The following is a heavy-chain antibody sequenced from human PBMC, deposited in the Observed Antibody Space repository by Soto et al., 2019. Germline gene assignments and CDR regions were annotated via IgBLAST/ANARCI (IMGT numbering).Heavy chain of an antibody. Sequence: QLQLQESGPGLVKPSETLSLTCTVSGGSISSSSYYWGWIRQPPGKGLEWIGSIYYRWSTYYHPSLKSRVTMPVDTSKNQFSLKLGSVTAADTAVYYCARSESGGYLSWGYDSSVFALENWGQGTLVTVSS. J-gene: IGHJ4*02. CDR2: IYYRWST. V-gene: IGHV4-39*01. D-gene: IGHD3-22*01. CDR3: ARSESGGYLSWGYDSSVFALEN. CDR1: GGSISSSSYY.